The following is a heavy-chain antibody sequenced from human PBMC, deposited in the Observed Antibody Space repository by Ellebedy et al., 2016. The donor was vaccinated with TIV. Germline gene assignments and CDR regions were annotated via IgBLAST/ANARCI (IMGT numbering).Heavy chain of an antibody. D-gene: IGHD3-16*01. CDR2: ISGSGGST. Sequence: GGSLRLXXAASGFTFSSYAMSWVRQAPGKGLEWVSAISGSGGSTYYADSVKGRFTISRDNSKNTLYLQMNSLRAEDTAVYYCAKDGGHVFDPWGQGTLVTVSS. V-gene: IGHV3-23*01. J-gene: IGHJ5*02. CDR3: AKDGGHVFDP. CDR1: GFTFSSYA.